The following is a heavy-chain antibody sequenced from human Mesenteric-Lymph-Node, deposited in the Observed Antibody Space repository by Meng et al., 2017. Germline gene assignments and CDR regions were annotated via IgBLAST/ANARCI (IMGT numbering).Heavy chain of an antibody. CDR1: GGSISSYY. Sequence: SETLSLTCTVSGGSISSYYWSWIRQPPGRGLEWLGYIYYSGSTNYNPSLKSRVTISVDTSKNQFSLKLSSVTAADTAVYYCARTGRGVTLPDYYYGMDVWGQGTTVTVSS. J-gene: IGHJ6*02. D-gene: IGHD3-10*01. CDR2: IYYSGST. V-gene: IGHV4-59*01. CDR3: ARTGRGVTLPDYYYGMDV.